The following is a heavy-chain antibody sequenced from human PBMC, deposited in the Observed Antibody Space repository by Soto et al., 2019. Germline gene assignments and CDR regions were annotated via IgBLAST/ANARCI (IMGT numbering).Heavy chain of an antibody. J-gene: IGHJ4*02. CDR1: GFTFSSYA. CDR2: ISGSGGST. V-gene: IGHV3-23*01. CDR3: ARGYSSIDVDFDY. Sequence: GGSLRLSCAASGFTFSSYAMSWVRQAPGKELEWVSAISGSGGSTYYADSVKGRFTISRDNSKNTLYLQMNSLRAEDTAVYYCARGYSSIDVDFDYWGQGTLVTVSS. D-gene: IGHD6-13*01.